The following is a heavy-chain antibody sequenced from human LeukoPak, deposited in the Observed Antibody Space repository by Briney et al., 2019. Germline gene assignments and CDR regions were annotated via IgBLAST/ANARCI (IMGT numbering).Heavy chain of an antibody. CDR2: INPNTGGT. CDR3: ARDDNFQFDS. J-gene: IGHJ4*02. CDR1: GYTFTTYD. Sequence: ASVKVSCKASGYTFTTYDITWVRQAPGQGLEWMGWINPNTGGTNYAPKFQGRVTMTRDTSISTAYMVLSSLTFDDTAVYYCARDDNFQFDSWGQGTLVTVSS. D-gene: IGHD1-1*01. V-gene: IGHV1-2*02.